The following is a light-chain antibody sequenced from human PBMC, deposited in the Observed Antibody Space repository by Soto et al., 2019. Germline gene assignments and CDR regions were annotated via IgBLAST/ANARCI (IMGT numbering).Light chain of an antibody. J-gene: IGLJ2*01. V-gene: IGLV1-51*01. CDR1: SSNIGSNF. CDR3: GTWDTKLSAVV. CDR2: DNS. Sequence: QSVLMQPPSISATPGQKVTISCSGSSSNIGSNFVSWYQQLPGTAPKLLIFDNSQRPSGIPDRFFGSKSGTSATLGITGPQTGDEAVYYCGTWDTKLSAVVFGGGTKLTVL.